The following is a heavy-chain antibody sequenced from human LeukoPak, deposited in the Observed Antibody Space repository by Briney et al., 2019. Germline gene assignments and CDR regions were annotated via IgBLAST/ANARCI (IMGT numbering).Heavy chain of an antibody. D-gene: IGHD5-12*01. V-gene: IGHV4-39*01. Sequence: SETLSLTCTVSGDSISSSSYCWDWIRQPPGKGLEWIGNIYNSANTHYNPSLKTRTTMSVDTSKNQFSLKLNSVTAADTGIYYCARHSRSAYTGYENAFDIWGQGTMVTVSS. CDR2: IYNSANT. J-gene: IGHJ3*02. CDR3: ARHSRSAYTGYENAFDI. CDR1: GDSISSSSYC.